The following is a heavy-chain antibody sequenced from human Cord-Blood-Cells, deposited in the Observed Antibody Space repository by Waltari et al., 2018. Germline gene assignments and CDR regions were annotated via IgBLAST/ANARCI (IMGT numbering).Heavy chain of an antibody. CDR2: MNPNSGNT. D-gene: IGHD6-6*01. Sequence: QVQLVQTGAEVKKPGASVKVSCKASGSTFTRYDLNWVRQATGQGPEWMGGMNPNSGNTCDAQKVQGRVTMTRTTSISAAYMELSSLRSEDTAVYYCARVNFISSSSWFDPWGQGTLVTVSS. J-gene: IGHJ5*02. CDR3: ARVNFISSSSWFDP. V-gene: IGHV1-8*01. CDR1: GSTFTRYD.